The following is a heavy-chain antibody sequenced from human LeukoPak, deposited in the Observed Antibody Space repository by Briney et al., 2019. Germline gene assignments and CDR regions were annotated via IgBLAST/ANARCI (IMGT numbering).Heavy chain of an antibody. Sequence: GGSLRLSCAASGFTFSDYYMSWIRQAPGKGLEWVSYISTSSSYTNYADSVKGRFTISRDNAKNSLYLQMNSLRAEDTAVYYCARGTGSGEYYFDYWGQGTLVTVSS. CDR2: ISTSSSYT. D-gene: IGHD2-21*01. V-gene: IGHV3-11*06. J-gene: IGHJ4*02. CDR3: ARGTGSGEYYFDY. CDR1: GFTFSDYY.